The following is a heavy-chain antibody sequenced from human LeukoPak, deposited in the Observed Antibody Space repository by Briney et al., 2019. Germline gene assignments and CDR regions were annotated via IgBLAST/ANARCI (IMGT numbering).Heavy chain of an antibody. D-gene: IGHD1-14*01. CDR2: IRYDGIVT. CDR1: GFTFSSYS. Sequence: PGGSLRLSCAASGFTFSSYSMNWVRQPPGKGLVWVSRIRYDGIVTNYADSVEGRFTISRANAKNTVHLQMNSLRDDDTAVYYCARANPADFNLWGRGTLVTVSS. V-gene: IGHV3-74*01. CDR3: ARANPADFNL. J-gene: IGHJ2*01.